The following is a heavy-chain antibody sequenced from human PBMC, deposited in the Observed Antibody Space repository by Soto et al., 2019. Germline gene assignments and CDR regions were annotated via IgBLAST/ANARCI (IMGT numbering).Heavy chain of an antibody. CDR1: GFTLYPYN. J-gene: IGHJ5*01. Sequence: PWGSLRPSCEGSGFTLYPYNMNWVCKAPGKGLEWVASISTSSSYIYYAASVEGLFTVSRDNAKNSLYLQMSDLRDEDTAVYYCARGLERVTIKNGFDSWGQGTQVTVSS. V-gene: IGHV3-21*01. CDR3: ARGLERVTIKNGFDS. D-gene: IGHD1-1*01. CDR2: ISTSSSYI.